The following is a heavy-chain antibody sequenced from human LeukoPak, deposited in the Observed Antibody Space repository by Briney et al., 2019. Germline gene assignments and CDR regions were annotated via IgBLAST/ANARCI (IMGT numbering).Heavy chain of an antibody. V-gene: IGHV3-23*01. CDR3: SRDGGRDSSYWYYY. Sequence: GGSLRLSCAASGFTFSRHVMTCVRQAPGKGVKWVSSISGRGGSEHYAESVKGGFSISRDSSTNTVFLQMNSLRDEDTAVYYCSRDGGRDSSYWYYYWGQGTLVTVSS. CDR2: ISGRGGSE. CDR1: GFTFSRHV. J-gene: IGHJ4*02. D-gene: IGHD2-15*01.